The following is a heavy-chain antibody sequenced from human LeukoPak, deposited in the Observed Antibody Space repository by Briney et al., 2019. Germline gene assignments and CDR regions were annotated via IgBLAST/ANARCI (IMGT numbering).Heavy chain of an antibody. CDR1: GFTFDDYA. V-gene: IGHV3-9*01. Sequence: PGGSLRLSCAASGFTFDDYAMHWVRQAPGKGLEWVSGISWNSGSIGYADSVKGRFTISRDNAKNSLYLQMNSLRAEDTAVYYCAKSAGPFPYYDSSGCWGQGTLVIVSS. CDR2: ISWNSGSI. CDR3: AKSAGPFPYYDSSGC. J-gene: IGHJ4*02. D-gene: IGHD3-22*01.